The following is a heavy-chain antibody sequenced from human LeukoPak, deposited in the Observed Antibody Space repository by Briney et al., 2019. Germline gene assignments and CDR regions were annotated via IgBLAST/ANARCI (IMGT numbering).Heavy chain of an antibody. CDR2: INPQSGAT. CDR1: GYTFSGFN. CDR3: ARGGDDSGLYFAY. Sequence: GASVKVSCKASGYTFSGFNIHWVRQAPGQGLEWMAWINPQSGATNCAQKFQGMVTMTRDMSNYTVYMEVTSLRSDDTAVYYCARGGDDSGLYFAYWGQGTLVTVSS. J-gene: IGHJ4*02. V-gene: IGHV1-2*02. D-gene: IGHD3-22*01.